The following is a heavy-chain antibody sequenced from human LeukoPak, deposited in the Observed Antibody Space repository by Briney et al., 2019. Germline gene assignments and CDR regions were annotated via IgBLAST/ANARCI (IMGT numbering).Heavy chain of an antibody. CDR3: ARHRPLIAVAGTGWFDP. D-gene: IGHD6-19*01. V-gene: IGHV4-59*08. Sequence: SETLSLTCTVSGGSISSYYWSWIRQPPGKGLEWIGYIYYSGSTNYNPSLKSRVTISVDTSKNQFSLKLSSVTAADTAVYYCARHRPLIAVAGTGWFDPWGQGTLVTVSS. J-gene: IGHJ5*02. CDR1: GGSISSYY. CDR2: IYYSGST.